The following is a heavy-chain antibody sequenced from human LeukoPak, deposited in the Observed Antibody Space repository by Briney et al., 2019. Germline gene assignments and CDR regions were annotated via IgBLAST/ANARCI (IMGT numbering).Heavy chain of an antibody. J-gene: IGHJ4*02. CDR3: ASMLTGSFDS. D-gene: IGHD7-27*01. CDR2: ISLSSSTI. Sequence: GGSLRLSCAASGFTFSSYSMNWVRQAPGKGLEWVSCISLSSSTIYYADSVKGRFTISRDNAKNSLYLQMNSLRDEDTAVYYCASMLTGSFDSWGQGTLVSVSS. CDR1: GFTFSSYS. V-gene: IGHV3-48*02.